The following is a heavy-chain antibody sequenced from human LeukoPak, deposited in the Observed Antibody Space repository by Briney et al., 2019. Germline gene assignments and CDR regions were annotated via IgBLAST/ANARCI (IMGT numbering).Heavy chain of an antibody. CDR3: ARRSPTGYFDY. Sequence: GGSLRLSCAASGFTFSSYWMHWVRQAPGKGLVWVSRINSDRSSTSYADSVKGRFTNSRDNAKNTLYLQMDSLRAEDTAVYYCARRSPTGYFDYWGQGTLVTVSS. CDR2: INSDRSST. V-gene: IGHV3-74*01. D-gene: IGHD4-17*01. J-gene: IGHJ4*02. CDR1: GFTFSSYW.